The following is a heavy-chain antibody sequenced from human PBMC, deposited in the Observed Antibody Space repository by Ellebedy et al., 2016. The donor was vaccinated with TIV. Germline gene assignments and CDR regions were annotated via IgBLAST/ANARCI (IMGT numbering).Heavy chain of an antibody. CDR3: ARDTSGWPQGMDV. CDR1: GYTFTGYY. CDR2: INPNSGGT. Sequence: ASVKVSCXASGYTFTGYYMHWVRQAPGQGLEWMGWINPNSGGTNYAQKFQGWVTMTRDTSISTAYMELSRLRSDDTAVYYCARDTSGWPQGMDVWGQGTTVTVSS. J-gene: IGHJ6*02. D-gene: IGHD6-19*01. V-gene: IGHV1-2*04.